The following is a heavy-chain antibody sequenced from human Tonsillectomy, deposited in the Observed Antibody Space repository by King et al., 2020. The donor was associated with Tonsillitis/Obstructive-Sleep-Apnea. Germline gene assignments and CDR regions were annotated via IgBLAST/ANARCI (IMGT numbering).Heavy chain of an antibody. CDR2: IIPIFGTA. J-gene: IGHJ5*02. CDR1: GGTFSSYA. CDR3: ARDGEYSSSPGYNWFDP. V-gene: IGHV1-69*01. D-gene: IGHD6-6*01. Sequence: QLVQSGAEVKKPGSSVTVSCKASGGTFSSYAISWVRQAPGQGLEWMGGIIPIFGTANYAQKFQGRVTITADESTSTAYMELSSLRSEDTAVHYCARDGEYSSSPGYNWFDPWGQGTLVTVSS.